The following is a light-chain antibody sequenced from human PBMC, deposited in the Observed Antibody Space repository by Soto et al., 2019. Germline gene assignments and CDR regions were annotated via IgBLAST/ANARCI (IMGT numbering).Light chain of an antibody. Sequence: QSVLTQPPSASGSLGQSVTISCTGTSSDIGDYNYVSWYQQHAGKAPKLMIYEVSQRPSGVPDRFSGSKSGNTASLTVSGLQAEDEADYYCGSYVGSKSFVFGGGTKLTVL. CDR3: GSYVGSKSFV. J-gene: IGLJ3*02. CDR1: SSDIGDYNY. CDR2: EVS. V-gene: IGLV2-8*01.